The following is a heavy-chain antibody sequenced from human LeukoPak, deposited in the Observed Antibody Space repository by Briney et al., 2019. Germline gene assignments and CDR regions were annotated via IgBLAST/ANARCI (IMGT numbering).Heavy chain of an antibody. V-gene: IGHV3-53*01. CDR3: AREKDDAFDI. CDR2: IYSGGST. Sequence: GGSLRLSCAASGITVSGNYMNWVRQAPGKGLEWVSVIYSGGSTYYADSVKGRFTISRDNSKNTLYLQMNSLRAEDTAVYYCAREKDDAFDIWGQGIMVTVSS. CDR1: GITVSGNY. J-gene: IGHJ3*02.